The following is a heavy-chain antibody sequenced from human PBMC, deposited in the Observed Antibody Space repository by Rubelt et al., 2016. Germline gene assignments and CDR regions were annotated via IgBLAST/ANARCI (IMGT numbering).Heavy chain of an antibody. D-gene: IGHD6-19*01. CDR2: IYWDDDK. CDR3: VHRRLSIAVTGTLVDF. Sequence: QITLKESGPTLVKPTQTLTLTCTFSGFSLSTNGVGVGWIRQPPGKALEWLALIYWDDDKRYSPSLSSRLTITKDTSKNQVVLTMTNMDPVDTATYYGVHRRLSIAVTGTLVDFWGQGTLVTVSS. V-gene: IGHV2-5*02. CDR1: GFSLSTNGVG. J-gene: IGHJ4*02.